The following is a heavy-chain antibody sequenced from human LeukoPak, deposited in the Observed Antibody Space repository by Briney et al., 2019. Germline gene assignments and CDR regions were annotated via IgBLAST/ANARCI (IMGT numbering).Heavy chain of an antibody. D-gene: IGHD2-2*01. Sequence: MASETLSLTCAVSGVSISSGGYSWSWIRQPPGKGLEWIGYIYHSGSTYYNPSLKSRVTISVDRSKNQFSLKLSSVTAADTAVYYCARGLPAGPPGGYYFDYWGQGTLVTVSS. J-gene: IGHJ4*02. CDR2: IYHSGST. CDR1: GVSISSGGYS. CDR3: ARGLPAGPPGGYYFDY. V-gene: IGHV4-30-2*01.